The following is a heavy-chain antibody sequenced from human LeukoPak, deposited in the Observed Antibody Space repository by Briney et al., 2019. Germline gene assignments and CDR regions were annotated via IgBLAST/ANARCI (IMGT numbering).Heavy chain of an antibody. V-gene: IGHV1-69*06. CDR1: GGTFSSYA. J-gene: IGHJ6*03. D-gene: IGHD4-11*01. CDR2: IIPIFGTA. Sequence: GASVKVSCKASGGTFSSYAISWVRQAPGQGLEWMGGIIPIFGTANYAQKFQGRVTITADKSTSTAYMELSSLRSEDTAMYYCARGPYSNYVYYYYYMDVWGKGTTVTVSS. CDR3: ARGPYSNYVYYYYYMDV.